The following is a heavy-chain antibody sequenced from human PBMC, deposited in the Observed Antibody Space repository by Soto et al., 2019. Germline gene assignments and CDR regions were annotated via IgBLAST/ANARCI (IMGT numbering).Heavy chain of an antibody. Sequence: GASVKVSCKASGGTFSSYAISWVRQAPGQGLEWMGGIIPIFGTANYAQKFQGRATITADETASTAYMELSSLRSEDTAVYYCARAPLYMVRGVIIHDAFKIWGQGTMVTVSS. V-gene: IGHV1-69*13. J-gene: IGHJ3*02. CDR3: ARAPLYMVRGVIIHDAFKI. CDR2: IIPIFGTA. D-gene: IGHD3-10*01. CDR1: GGTFSSYA.